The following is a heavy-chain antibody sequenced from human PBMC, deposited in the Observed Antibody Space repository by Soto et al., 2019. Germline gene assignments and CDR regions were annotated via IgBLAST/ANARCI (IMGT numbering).Heavy chain of an antibody. Sequence: GGSLRLSCAASGFTFSSYAMSWVRQAPGKGLEWVSAIRGSGGSTYYADSVKGRVTISRDNSKNTLYLQMSSLRAEDTAVYYCVNAIYGMDVWGQGTTVTVSS. D-gene: IGHD3-3*01. J-gene: IGHJ6*02. CDR2: IRGSGGST. V-gene: IGHV3-23*01. CDR3: VNAIYGMDV. CDR1: GFTFSSYA.